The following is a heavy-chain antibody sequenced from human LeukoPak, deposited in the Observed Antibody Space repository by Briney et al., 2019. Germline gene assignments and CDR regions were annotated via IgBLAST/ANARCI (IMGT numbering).Heavy chain of an antibody. CDR3: ARIYCSSTNCDRWNAFDI. V-gene: IGHV3-7*01. Sequence: PGGSLRLSCVASGFSLRSYWMSWVRQAPGKGLEWVANIKQDGSEKFYVDSVKGRFTISRDNAENSLYLQMNSMRVEDTAVYHCARIYCSSTNCDRWNAFDIWGQGTMVTGSS. D-gene: IGHD2-2*01. CDR1: GFSLRSYW. J-gene: IGHJ3*02. CDR2: IKQDGSEK.